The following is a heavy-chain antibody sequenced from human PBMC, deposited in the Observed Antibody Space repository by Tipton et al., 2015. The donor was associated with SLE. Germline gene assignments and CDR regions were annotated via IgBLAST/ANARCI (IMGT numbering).Heavy chain of an antibody. D-gene: IGHD5-12*01. CDR2: ISGSGDRT. Sequence: SLRLSCAASGFTFANYAMSWVRQAPGKGLEWVSAISGSGDRTYYADSVKDHFTISRDNSKNTLYLQLNSLKVEDTAVYYCAKDLNRVATSPFDYWGQGTLVTVSS. CDR3: AKDLNRVATSPFDY. CDR1: GFTFANYA. V-gene: IGHV3-23*01. J-gene: IGHJ4*02.